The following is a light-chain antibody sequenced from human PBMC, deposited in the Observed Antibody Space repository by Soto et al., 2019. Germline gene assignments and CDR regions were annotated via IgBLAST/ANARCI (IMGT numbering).Light chain of an antibody. V-gene: IGKV3-15*01. CDR1: QSVRNT. CDR2: GAS. Sequence: EIVVTQSPGTLSPSPGERAALACRASQSVRNTLSWYQQKPGQRPRLLIYGASTSATGIPARFSGSGSWREFTLTISPLQSEDFGVYYCQQYNTWPRATFGGGTKVDIK. J-gene: IGKJ4*01. CDR3: QQYNTWPRAT.